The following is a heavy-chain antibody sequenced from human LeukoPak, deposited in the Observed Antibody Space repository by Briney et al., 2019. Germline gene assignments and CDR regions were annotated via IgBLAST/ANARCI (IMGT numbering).Heavy chain of an antibody. D-gene: IGHD4-11*01. CDR3: AKAGYSDYPYYYYYMDV. Sequence: GGSLRLSCAASGFTFSSYAMHWVRQAPGKGLEWVAVISYDGSNRYYADSVKGRFTISRDNSKNTLYLQMNSLRAEDTAVYYCAKAGYSDYPYYYYYMDVWGNGTTVTVSS. CDR1: GFTFSSYA. CDR2: ISYDGSNR. J-gene: IGHJ6*03. V-gene: IGHV3-30-3*01.